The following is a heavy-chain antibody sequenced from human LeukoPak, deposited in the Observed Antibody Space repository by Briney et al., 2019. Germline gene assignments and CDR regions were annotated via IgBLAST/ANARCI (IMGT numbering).Heavy chain of an antibody. CDR1: GFTFSDYY. D-gene: IGHD1-7*01. Sequence: GSLRLSCAASGFTFSDYYMSWIRQPPGKGLEWIGSIYYSGSTYYNPSLKSRVTISVDTSKNQFSLKLSSVTAADTAVYYCARDWTGTYIHWGQGTLVTVSS. CDR3: ARDWTGTYIH. CDR2: IYYSGST. J-gene: IGHJ4*02. V-gene: IGHV4-38-2*02.